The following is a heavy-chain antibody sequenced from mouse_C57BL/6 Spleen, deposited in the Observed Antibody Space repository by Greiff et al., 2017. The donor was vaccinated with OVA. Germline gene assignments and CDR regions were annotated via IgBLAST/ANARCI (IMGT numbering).Heavy chain of an antibody. Sequence: QVQLKQSGAELARPGASVKLSCKASGYTFTSYGISWVKQRTGQGLEWIGEIYPRSGNTYYNEKFKGKATLTADKSSSTAYMELRSLTSEDSAVYFCAREGEKLRYFDYWGQGTTLTVSS. CDR2: IYPRSGNT. CDR3: AREGEKLRYFDY. CDR1: GYTFTSYG. V-gene: IGHV1-81*01. D-gene: IGHD1-1*01. J-gene: IGHJ2*01.